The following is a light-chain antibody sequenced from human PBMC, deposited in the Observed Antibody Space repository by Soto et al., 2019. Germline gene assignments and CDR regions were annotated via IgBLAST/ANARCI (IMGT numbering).Light chain of an antibody. CDR2: DGS. J-gene: IGKJ3*01. V-gene: IGKV3-11*01. CDR3: QQRSNWPPT. CDR1: QGVSSY. Sequence: EIVLTQSPATLSLSPGERATVSCRASQGVSSYLARYQQKPGQAPMLLIYDGSNRATGIPARFSGSGSGTDFTLTISSLEPENFAVNYCQQRSNWPPTLGPGTKVDIK.